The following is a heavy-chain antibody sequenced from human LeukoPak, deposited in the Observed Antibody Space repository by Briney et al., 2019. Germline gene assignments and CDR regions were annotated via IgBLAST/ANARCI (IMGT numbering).Heavy chain of an antibody. CDR3: ARQHGSGSYYSRAIDY. CDR2: IYPGDSDT. Sequence: GESLKISCEASGYSFTTYWIGWGRQMPGKGLEWMGSIYPGDSDTRYSPSFQGQVTISADKSINTAYLQWSSLKASDTAMYYCARQHGSGSYYSRAIDYWGQGTLVTVSS. V-gene: IGHV5-51*01. J-gene: IGHJ4*02. D-gene: IGHD3-10*01. CDR1: GYSFTTYW.